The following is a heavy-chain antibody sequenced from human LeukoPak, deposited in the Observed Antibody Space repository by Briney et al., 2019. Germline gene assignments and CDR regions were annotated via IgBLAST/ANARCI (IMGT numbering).Heavy chain of an antibody. Sequence: SETLSLTCAVYGGSFSGYYWSWIRQPPGKGLEWIGETNHSGSTNYNPSLKSRVTISVDTSKNQFSLKLSSVTAADTAVYYCARDRNYYGSGSYPRAGYFQHWGQGTLVTVSS. V-gene: IGHV4-34*01. J-gene: IGHJ1*01. CDR2: TNHSGST. D-gene: IGHD3-10*01. CDR1: GGSFSGYY. CDR3: ARDRNYYGSGSYPRAGYFQH.